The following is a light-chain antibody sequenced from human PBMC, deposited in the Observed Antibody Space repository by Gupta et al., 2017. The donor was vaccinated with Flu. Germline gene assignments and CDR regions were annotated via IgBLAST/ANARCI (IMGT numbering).Light chain of an antibody. CDR3: QHRSDLPLT. CDR2: ASS. CDR1: HSDSRY. Sequence: ENVLKQSTATLSLSPGERATLSCMASHSDSRYLACYQKKPGQAPSLLISASSHRTTDIPARCSGSGSGTYFTLTISSLAPEDFAIYYCQHRSDLPLTFGGGTKVEIK. J-gene: IGKJ4*01. V-gene: IGKV3-11*01.